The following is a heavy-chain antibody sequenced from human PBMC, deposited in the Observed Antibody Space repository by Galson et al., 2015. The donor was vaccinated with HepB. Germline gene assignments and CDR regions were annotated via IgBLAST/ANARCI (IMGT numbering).Heavy chain of an antibody. D-gene: IGHD4-17*01. Sequence: SLRLSCAASGFTFSSYGMHWVRQAPGKGLEWVAVISYDGSNKYYADSVKGRFTISRDNSKNTLYLQMNSLRAEDTAVYYCAKGEDSVTDDAFDIWGQGTMVTVSS. V-gene: IGHV3-30*18. CDR2: ISYDGSNK. J-gene: IGHJ3*02. CDR1: GFTFSSYG. CDR3: AKGEDSVTDDAFDI.